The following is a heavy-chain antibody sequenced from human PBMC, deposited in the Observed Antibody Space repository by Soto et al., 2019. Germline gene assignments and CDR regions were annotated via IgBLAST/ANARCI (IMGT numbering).Heavy chain of an antibody. CDR1: GFTCSSYS. CDR3: ARGARDYFDY. Sequence: EVQLVESGGGLVKPGGSLRLSCAASGFTCSSYSMNWVRQAPGKGLEWVSSISSSSSYIYYADSVKGRFTISRDNAKNSLYLQMNSLRAEDTAVYYCARGARDYFDYWGQGTLVTVSS. CDR2: ISSSSSYI. V-gene: IGHV3-21*01. J-gene: IGHJ4*02.